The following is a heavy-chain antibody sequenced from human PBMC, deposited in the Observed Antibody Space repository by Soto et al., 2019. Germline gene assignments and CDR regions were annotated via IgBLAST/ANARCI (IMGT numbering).Heavy chain of an antibody. V-gene: IGHV3-74*01. CDR2: INSDGSTT. Sequence: GGSLRLSCAASGFTFSSYWMHWVRQAPGKGLVWVSRINSDGSTTNYADSVKGRCTISRDNSKNTLYLQMNSLRAEDTAVYYCARVDGYYNFVDYWGQGTLVTVSS. CDR1: GFTFSSYW. CDR3: ARVDGYYNFVDY. J-gene: IGHJ4*02. D-gene: IGHD1-26*01.